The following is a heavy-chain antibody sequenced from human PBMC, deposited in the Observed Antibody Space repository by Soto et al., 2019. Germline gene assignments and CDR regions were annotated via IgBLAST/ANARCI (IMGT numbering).Heavy chain of an antibody. Sequence: QLQLQQWGAGLLKPSETLSLTCAVYGGSFSGYYWNWIRQPPGKGLEWIGEINHSGSTNYNPSLKSRVTISVDTSKNQFSLKLSSVTDADTAVYYCARGWGSGVFDYWGQGTLVTVSS. CDR3: ARGWGSGVFDY. CDR1: GGSFSGYY. J-gene: IGHJ4*02. CDR2: INHSGST. V-gene: IGHV4-34*01. D-gene: IGHD6-19*01.